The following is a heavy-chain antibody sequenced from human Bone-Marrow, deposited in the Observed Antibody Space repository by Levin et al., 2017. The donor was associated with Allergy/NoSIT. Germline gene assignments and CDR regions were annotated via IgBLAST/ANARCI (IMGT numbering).Heavy chain of an antibody. D-gene: IGHD2-2*01. CDR2: IYSGGSV. Sequence: PGGSLRLSCAVSGGSISRSGHYWGWIRQPPGKTLEWIGNIYSGGSVSYNPTLESRVSMSIDMSNNQFSLQVTSVTAADTAFYYCAREGGAAANWFDPWGQGTLVIVSS. V-gene: IGHV4-39*07. CDR1: GGSISRSGHY. J-gene: IGHJ5*02. CDR3: AREGGAAANWFDP.